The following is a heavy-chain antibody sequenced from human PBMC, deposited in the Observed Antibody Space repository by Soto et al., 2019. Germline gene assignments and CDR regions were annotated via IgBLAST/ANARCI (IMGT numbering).Heavy chain of an antibody. CDR1: GGSISSGGYY. J-gene: IGHJ6*02. V-gene: IGHV4-31*03. D-gene: IGHD1-1*01. Sequence: ASETLSLTCTVSGGSISSGGYYWSWIRQHPGKGLEWIGYIYYSGSTYYNPSLKSRVTISVDTSKNQFSLKLSSVTAADTAVYYCARLPGGTYYGMDVWGQGTTVTVSS. CDR2: IYYSGST. CDR3: ARLPGGTYYGMDV.